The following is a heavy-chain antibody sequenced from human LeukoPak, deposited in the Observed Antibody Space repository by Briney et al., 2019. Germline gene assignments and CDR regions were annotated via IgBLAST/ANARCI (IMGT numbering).Heavy chain of an antibody. CDR2: VDPEDGET. CDR3: ATIRFLTGYYRDAFDI. CDR1: GYTFTDYY. V-gene: IGHV1-69-2*01. Sequence: GASVKVSCKASGYTFTDYYMHWVQQAPGKGLEWMGRVDPEDGETIYAEKFQGRVTITADTSTDTAYMELSSLRSEDTAVYYCATIRFLTGYYRDAFDIWGQGTMVTVSS. J-gene: IGHJ3*02. D-gene: IGHD3-9*01.